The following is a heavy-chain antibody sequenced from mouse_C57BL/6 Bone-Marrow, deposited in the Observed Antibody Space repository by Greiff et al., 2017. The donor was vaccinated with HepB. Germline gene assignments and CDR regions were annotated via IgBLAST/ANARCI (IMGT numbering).Heavy chain of an antibody. J-gene: IGHJ1*03. CDR2: INPNYGTT. CDR1: GYSFTDYK. CDR3: ARGDGYFSYWYFDV. D-gene: IGHD2-3*01. V-gene: IGHV1-39*01. Sequence: VQLQQSGPELVKPGASVKISCKASGYSFTDYKMNWVKQSNGKSLEWIGVINPNYGTTSYNQKFKGKATLTVAKSSSTAYMQLNSLTSEDSAVYYCARGDGYFSYWYFDVWGTGTTVTVSS.